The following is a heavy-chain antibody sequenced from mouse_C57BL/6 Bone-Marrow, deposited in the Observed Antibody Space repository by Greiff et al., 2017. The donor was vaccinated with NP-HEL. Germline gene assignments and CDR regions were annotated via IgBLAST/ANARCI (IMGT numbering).Heavy chain of an antibody. CDR1: GYSITSGYY. J-gene: IGHJ3*01. D-gene: IGHD4-1*01. V-gene: IGHV3-6*01. CDR3: ARAGTKAY. Sequence: ESGPGLVEPSQSLSLTCSVTGYSITSGYYWNWIRQFPGNKLEWMGYISYDGSNNYNPSLKNRISITRDTSKNQFFLKLNSVTTEDTATYYCARAGTKAYWGQGTLVTVSA. CDR2: ISYDGSN.